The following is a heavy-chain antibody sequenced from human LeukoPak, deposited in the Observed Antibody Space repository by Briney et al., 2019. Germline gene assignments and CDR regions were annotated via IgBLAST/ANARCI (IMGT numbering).Heavy chain of an antibody. Sequence: SETLSLNCTVSGGSISSYYWSWIRRPPGKGLEWIGYIYYSGSTNYNPSLKSRVTISVDTSKNQFSLKLSSVTAADTAVYYCASSDDILTGYRGWGQGTLVTVSS. CDR1: GGSISSYY. CDR3: ASSDDILTGYRG. V-gene: IGHV4-59*01. D-gene: IGHD3-9*01. J-gene: IGHJ4*02. CDR2: IYYSGST.